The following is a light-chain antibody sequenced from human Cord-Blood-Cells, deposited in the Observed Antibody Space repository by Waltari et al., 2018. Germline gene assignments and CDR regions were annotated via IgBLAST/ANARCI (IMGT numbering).Light chain of an antibody. CDR1: QGVSSN. V-gene: IGKV3-15*01. CDR2: GAS. J-gene: IGKJ1*01. CDR3: QQYNNWAWT. Sequence: EIVMTQSPATLSLSPGERATLSCRASQGVSSNLAWYQQTPGQAPRLLIYGASTRATGSPARFRGSGSVTEFTLTISSLQSEDFAVYYCQQYNNWAWTFGQGTKVEIK.